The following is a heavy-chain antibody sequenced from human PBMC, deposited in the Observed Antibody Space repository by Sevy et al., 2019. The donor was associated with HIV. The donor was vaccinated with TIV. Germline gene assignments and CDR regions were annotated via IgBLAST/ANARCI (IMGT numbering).Heavy chain of an antibody. D-gene: IGHD4-17*01. CDR1: GFILSSYD. V-gene: IGHV3-30*02. CDR2: IRHDGSTK. Sequence: GGSLRLSCAASGFILSSYDMHWVRQAPGKGLEWVTFIRHDGSTKYYSDSVRGRFAISRDNSKSTVYLQMNSLRPEDTAVYYCVKGPHPAVTTSYGLDVWGQGTTVTVSS. CDR3: VKGPHPAVTTSYGLDV. J-gene: IGHJ6*02.